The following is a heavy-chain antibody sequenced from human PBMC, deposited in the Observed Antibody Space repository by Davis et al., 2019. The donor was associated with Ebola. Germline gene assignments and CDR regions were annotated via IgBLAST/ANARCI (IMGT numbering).Heavy chain of an antibody. CDR3: ARTSIAASYYYMDV. Sequence: PGGSLRLSCTVSGGSVSSGPYYWSWIRQPPGKGLEWIGYFYYSGNTNYNPSLKSRVTISLDASKNQFSLLLTSVTAADTAVYYCARTSIAASYYYMDVWGKGTTVTVSS. CDR1: GGSVSSGPYY. J-gene: IGHJ6*03. D-gene: IGHD6-6*01. V-gene: IGHV4-61*01. CDR2: FYYSGNT.